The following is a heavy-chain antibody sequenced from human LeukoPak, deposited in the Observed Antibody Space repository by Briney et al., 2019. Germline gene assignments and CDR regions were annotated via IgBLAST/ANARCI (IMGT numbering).Heavy chain of an antibody. CDR1: GFIFSSYS. CDR3: LSPGVAVTGTEY. CDR2: ISSSSTYI. V-gene: IGHV3-21*01. D-gene: IGHD6-19*01. J-gene: IGHJ4*02. Sequence: GGSLRLSCAASGFIFSSYSMNWVRQAPGKGLEWVSYISSSSTYIYYADSVKGRFTISRDNAKNSLYLQMNSLTAEDTAVYYCLSPGVAVTGTEYWGQGTRVIVSS.